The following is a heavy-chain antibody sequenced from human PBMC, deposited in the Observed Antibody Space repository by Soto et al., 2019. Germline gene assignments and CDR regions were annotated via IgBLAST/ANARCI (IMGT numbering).Heavy chain of an antibody. V-gene: IGHV1-2*04. J-gene: IGHJ5*02. CDR2: INPNSGGT. CDR1: GYTFTGYY. Sequence: ASVKVSCKASGYTFTGYYMHWVRQAPGQGLEWMGWINPNSGGTNYAQKFQGWVTMTRDTSISTAYMELSRLRSDDTAVYYCARVCSSSSCHEWFDPWGQGTRVTSPQ. D-gene: IGHD2-2*01. CDR3: ARVCSSSSCHEWFDP.